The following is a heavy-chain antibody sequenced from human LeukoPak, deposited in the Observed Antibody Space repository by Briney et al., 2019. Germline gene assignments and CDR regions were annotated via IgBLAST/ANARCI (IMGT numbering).Heavy chain of an antibody. CDR2: IYYSGST. D-gene: IGHD2-21*01. CDR1: GGSISSSSYY. V-gene: IGHV4-39*07. J-gene: IGHJ4*02. Sequence: PSETLSLTCTVSGGSISSSSYYWGWIRQPPGKGLERIGSIYYSGSTYYNPSLKSRVTISVDTSKNQFSLKLSSVTAADTAVYYCARDRSHIYDYWGQGTLVTVSS. CDR3: ARDRSHIYDY.